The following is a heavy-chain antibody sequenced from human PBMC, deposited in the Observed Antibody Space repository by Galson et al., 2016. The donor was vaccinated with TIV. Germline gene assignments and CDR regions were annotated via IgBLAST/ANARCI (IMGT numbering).Heavy chain of an antibody. J-gene: IGHJ4*02. Sequence: SVKVSCKVFGDSLSDLSMHWVRQAPGKGLEWMAGFDPEQHKKIYAQKLEGRVTLTDDTSTDTAFLELSSLSFEDTAVYYCATVAWFPGLSLDSWGQGTLVTVSS. V-gene: IGHV1-24*01. CDR3: ATVAWFPGLSLDS. CDR2: FDPEQHKK. CDR1: GDSLSDLS. D-gene: IGHD3-22*01.